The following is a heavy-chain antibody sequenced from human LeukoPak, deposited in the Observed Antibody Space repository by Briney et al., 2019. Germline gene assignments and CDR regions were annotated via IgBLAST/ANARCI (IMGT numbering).Heavy chain of an antibody. J-gene: IGHJ4*02. D-gene: IGHD3-16*01. CDR3: ARAPRQGGY. CDR1: GFTFRSYW. Sequence: GGSLRLSCAASGFTFRSYWMSWVRQAPGRGLEWVSIIYSGGGTYYADSVKGRFTISRDDSKNTLYLQMNSLRVEDTAVYYCARAPRQGGYWGQGALVTVSS. CDR2: IYSGGGT. V-gene: IGHV3-66*01.